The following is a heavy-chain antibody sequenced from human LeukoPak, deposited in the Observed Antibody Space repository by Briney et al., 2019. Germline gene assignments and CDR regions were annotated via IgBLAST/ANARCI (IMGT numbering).Heavy chain of an antibody. V-gene: IGHV4-31*02. Sequence: SQTLSLTCIVSGGSVRSADYYWSWIRHHPGEGLEWIGYIYYSGDTYYNPSLKSRLTMSLGTSKNQFSLELTSVTAADTAVYYCARAPKLPNSWYYFDCWGQGTLVSVSS. J-gene: IGHJ4*02. CDR2: IYYSGDT. D-gene: IGHD1-7*01. CDR3: ARAPKLPNSWYYFDC. CDR1: GGSVRSADYY.